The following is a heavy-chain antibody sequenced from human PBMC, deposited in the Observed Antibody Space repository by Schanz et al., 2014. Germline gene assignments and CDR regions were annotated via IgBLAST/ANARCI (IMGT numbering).Heavy chain of an antibody. Sequence: QVQLVQSGAEVKKPGASVKVSCKASGYTFISYGIKWVRQAPGQGLEWLGWISGSNGNTNYTQKFQGRVTMTRDTSTSTVYMELSSLRSEDTAVYYCARDGVDAAAGGNYWGQGTLVTVSS. CDR2: ISGSNGNT. J-gene: IGHJ4*02. V-gene: IGHV1-18*01. CDR3: ARDGVDAAAGGNY. D-gene: IGHD6-13*01. CDR1: GYTFISYG.